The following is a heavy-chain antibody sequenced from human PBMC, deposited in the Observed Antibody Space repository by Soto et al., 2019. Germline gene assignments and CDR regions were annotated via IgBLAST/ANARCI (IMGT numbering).Heavy chain of an antibody. V-gene: IGHV3-21*01. CDR3: ARDPSPIAAAGYYFDY. Sequence: GGSLRLSCAASGFTFSSYSMNWVRQAPGKGLEWVSSISSSSSYIYYADSVKGRFTISRDNAKNSLYLQMNSLRAEDTAVYYCARDPSPIAAAGYYFDYWGQRTLVTVSS. D-gene: IGHD6-13*01. J-gene: IGHJ4*02. CDR1: GFTFSSYS. CDR2: ISSSSSYI.